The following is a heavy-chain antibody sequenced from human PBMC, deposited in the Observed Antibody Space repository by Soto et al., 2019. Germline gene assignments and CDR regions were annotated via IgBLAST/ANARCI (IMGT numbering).Heavy chain of an antibody. CDR3: ARRMGVGYCSSTSCLWGMDV. CDR2: TYYRSKWYN. Sequence: PSETLSLTCAISGGSVSSNSAAWNWIRQSPSRGLEWLGRTYYRSKWYNDYAVSVKSRITINPDTSKNQFSLQLNSVTPEDTAVYYCARRMGVGYCSSTSCLWGMDVWGQGTTVTVSS. D-gene: IGHD2-2*01. J-gene: IGHJ6*02. V-gene: IGHV6-1*01. CDR1: GGSVSSNSAA.